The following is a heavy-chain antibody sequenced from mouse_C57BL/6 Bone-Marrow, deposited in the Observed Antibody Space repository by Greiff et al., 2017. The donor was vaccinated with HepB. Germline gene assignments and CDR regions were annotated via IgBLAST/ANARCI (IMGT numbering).Heavy chain of an antibody. V-gene: IGHV1-69*01. CDR2: IDPSDSYT. CDR3: ARRGSSYPYWYFDV. Sequence: VKLVESGAELVMPGASVKLSCKASGYTFTSYWMHWVKQRPGQGLEWIGEIDPSDSYTNYNQKFKGKSTLTVDKSSSTAYMQLSSLTSEDSAVYYCARRGSSYPYWYFDVWGTGTTVTVSS. J-gene: IGHJ1*03. D-gene: IGHD1-1*01. CDR1: GYTFTSYW.